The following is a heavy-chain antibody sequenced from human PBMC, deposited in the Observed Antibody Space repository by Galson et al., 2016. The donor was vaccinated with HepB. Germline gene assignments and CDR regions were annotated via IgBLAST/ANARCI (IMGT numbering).Heavy chain of an antibody. CDR2: IYHNGIT. V-gene: IGHV4-59*12. CDR3: ARGRGRTYYFDY. Sequence: SLTCTVSGASISSYYWSWIRQPPGKGLDYIGYIYHNGITNYNSSLKSRVTISVDTSKNQFSLKLSSVTAADTAVYYCARGRGRTYYFDYWGQGTLVTVSS. CDR1: GASISSYY. J-gene: IGHJ4*02. D-gene: IGHD2-15*01.